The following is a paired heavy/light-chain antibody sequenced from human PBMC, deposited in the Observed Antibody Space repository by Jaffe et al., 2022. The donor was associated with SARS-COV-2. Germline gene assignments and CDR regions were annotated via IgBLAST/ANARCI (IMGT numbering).Heavy chain of an antibody. Sequence: QVQLQQWGAGLLKPSETLSLTCAVYGGSFSGYYWSWIRQPPGKGLEWIGEINHSGSTNYNPSLKSRVTISVDTSKNQFSLKLSSVTAADTAVYYCAREVGTVRGVITNQYYFDYWGQGTLVTVSS. V-gene: IGHV4-34*01. D-gene: IGHD3-10*01. CDR1: GGSFSGYY. CDR3: AREVGTVRGVITNQYYFDY. CDR2: INHSGST. J-gene: IGHJ4*02.
Light chain of an antibody. V-gene: IGLV1-40*01. CDR1: SSNIGAGYD. CDR3: QSYDSSLSGYV. Sequence: QSVLTQPPSVSGAPGQRVTISCTGSSSNIGAGYDVHWYQQLPGTAPKLLIYGNSNRPSGVPDRFSGSKSGTSASLAISGLQAEDEADYYCQSYDSSLSGYVFGTGTKVTVL. CDR2: GNS. J-gene: IGLJ1*01.